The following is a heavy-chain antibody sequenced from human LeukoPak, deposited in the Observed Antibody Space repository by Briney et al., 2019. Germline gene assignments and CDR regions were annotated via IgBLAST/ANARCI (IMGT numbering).Heavy chain of an antibody. CDR2: FYTTGST. J-gene: IGHJ4*02. V-gene: IGHV4-4*07. CDR3: AREALLRYYFDY. CDR1: GGSISRYY. Sequence: SETLSLTCAVSGGSISRYYWSWIRQPAGNGLEWIGRFYTTGSTNYNPSLKTRVTMSVDTSKNQFSLKLSSVTAADTAVYYCAREALLRYYFDYWGQGILVTVSS.